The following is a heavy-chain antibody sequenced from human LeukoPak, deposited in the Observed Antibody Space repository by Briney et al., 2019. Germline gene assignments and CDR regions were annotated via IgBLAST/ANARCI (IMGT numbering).Heavy chain of an antibody. D-gene: IGHD6-13*01. V-gene: IGHV3-21*01. CDR3: ARDSEYSSSFAFDI. Sequence: PGGSLRLSCAASGFTFSTYSMNWVRQAPGKGLEWVSSISSGSSFIYYADSVKGRFTISRDNAKNSLYLQMNSLRAEDTAVYYCARDSEYSSSFAFDIWGQGTMVTVSS. J-gene: IGHJ3*02. CDR1: GFTFSTYS. CDR2: ISSGSSFI.